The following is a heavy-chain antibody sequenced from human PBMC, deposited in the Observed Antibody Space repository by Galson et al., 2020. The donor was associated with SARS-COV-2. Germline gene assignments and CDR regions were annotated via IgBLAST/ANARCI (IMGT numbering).Heavy chain of an antibody. Sequence: ASETLSLTCSVSGVSISNYYWSWIRQSPGKGLEWLGYISYSVTSTYNPSLKSRLTISVDTSKNQFSLNLRSVTAADTAVYYCAKLEGSGSFWAAYFDYWGQGTLVTVSS. CDR1: GVSISNYY. D-gene: IGHD3-10*01. CDR2: ISYSVTS. J-gene: IGHJ4*02. V-gene: IGHV4-59*08. CDR3: AKLEGSGSFWAAYFDY.